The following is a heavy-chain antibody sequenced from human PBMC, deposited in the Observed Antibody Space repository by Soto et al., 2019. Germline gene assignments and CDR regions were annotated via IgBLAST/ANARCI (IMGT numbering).Heavy chain of an antibody. D-gene: IGHD3-9*01. V-gene: IGHV4-39*01. CDR3: ARQPSIVTGYSGHFVY. J-gene: IGHJ4*02. CDR2: IYYSGST. Sequence: QLQLQESGPGLVKPSETLSLTCTVSGGSISSSSYYWGWIRQPPGKGLEWIGSIYYSGSTYYNPSLKGGATRSVDTAKAQFSLRLSGVTAEVTAVYYCARQPSIVTGYSGHFVYWGQGTLVTVSS. CDR1: GGSISSSSYY.